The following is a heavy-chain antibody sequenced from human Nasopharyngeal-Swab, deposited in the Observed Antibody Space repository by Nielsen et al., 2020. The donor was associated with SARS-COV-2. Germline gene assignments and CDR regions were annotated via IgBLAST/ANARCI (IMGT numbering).Heavy chain of an antibody. CDR2: INHSGGT. CDR1: GGSFSDYY. CDR3: ARSPVRGVPFYSDY. V-gene: IGHV4-34*01. D-gene: IGHD3-10*01. J-gene: IGHJ4*02. Sequence: SETLSLTCAVYGGSFSDYYWSWIRQSPGRGLEWIGEINHSGGTNYNPSLKSRVTISVDPSKREFSLTLSSVTAADTAFYYCARSPVRGVPFYSDYWGRGTLVTVSS.